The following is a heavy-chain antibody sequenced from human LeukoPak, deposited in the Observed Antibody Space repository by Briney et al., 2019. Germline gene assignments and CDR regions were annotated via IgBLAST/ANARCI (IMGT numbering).Heavy chain of an antibody. D-gene: IGHD2/OR15-2a*01. Sequence: SETLSLTCTVSGGSISSYYWNWIRQPPGKGLEWIGYIYFSGSTNYNPSLTSRVTISVDTSKNQFSLKLSSVTAADTAVYYCARTRPNRDYFYYYMDVWGKGTTVTVSS. CDR1: GGSISSYY. J-gene: IGHJ6*03. CDR2: IYFSGST. CDR3: ARTRPNRDYFYYYMDV. V-gene: IGHV4-59*01.